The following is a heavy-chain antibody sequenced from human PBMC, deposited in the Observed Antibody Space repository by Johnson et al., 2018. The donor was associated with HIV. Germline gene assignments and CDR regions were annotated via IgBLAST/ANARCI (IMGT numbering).Heavy chain of an antibody. Sequence: VQLVESGGGVVQPGRSLRLSCTASGFTFRSYAIHWVRQAPGKGLEWVAYITQDGSDKYYVDSVKGRFTISRDNAKNTLYLQMNSLRAEETAVYYCARAWLDAFDIWGQGTMVTVSS. CDR1: GFTFRSYA. CDR3: ARAWLDAFDI. J-gene: IGHJ3*02. V-gene: IGHV3-7*01. CDR2: ITQDGSDK. D-gene: IGHD5-12*01.